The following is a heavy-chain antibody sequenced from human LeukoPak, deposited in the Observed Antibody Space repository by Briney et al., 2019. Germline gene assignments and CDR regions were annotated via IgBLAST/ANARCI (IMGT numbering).Heavy chain of an antibody. CDR1: SGSISTSNYY. J-gene: IGHJ6*03. D-gene: IGHD6-13*01. CDR3: ARADYSSTWSHDYYYMDV. V-gene: IGHV4-39*07. CDR2: IYYSGST. Sequence: PETLSLTCTVSSGSISTSNYYWGWIRQPPGKGLEWIGTIYYSGSTYYNPSLKSRVTISVDTSKNQFSLKLSSVTAADTAVYYCARADYSSTWSHDYYYMDVWGKGTTVTVSS.